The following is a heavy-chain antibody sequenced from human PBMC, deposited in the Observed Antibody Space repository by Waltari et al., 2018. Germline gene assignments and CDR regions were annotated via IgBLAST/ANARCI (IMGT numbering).Heavy chain of an antibody. CDR1: GFSLSTSGVG. D-gene: IGHD3-3*01. J-gene: IGHJ5*02. CDR3: AHKGGYYEFWSGYYRSWFDP. CDR2: IYWNDDK. V-gene: IGHV2-5*01. Sequence: QITLKESGPTLVKPTQTLTLTCTFSGFSLSTSGVGVGWIRQPPGKALEWLALIYWNDDKRYSPSLKSRLTITKDTSKNQVVLTMTNMDPVDTATYYCAHKGGYYEFWSGYYRSWFDPWGQGTLVTVSS.